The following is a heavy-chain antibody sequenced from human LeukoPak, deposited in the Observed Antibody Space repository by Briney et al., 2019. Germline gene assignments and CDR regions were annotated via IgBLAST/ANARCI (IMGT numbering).Heavy chain of an antibody. CDR2: ICSGGSA. CDR3: AKMSNYYNSLGYYAFDI. Sequence: GGSLTLSCAASGFIVSRKYMSWDRQAPGTGLEWVSVICSGGSADYADSVKGRFTISRDNSKNTLHLQMKSLRAEDTAVYYCAKMSNYYNSLGYYAFDIWGQGTMVTVSS. D-gene: IGHD3-22*01. J-gene: IGHJ3*02. V-gene: IGHV3-66*01. CDR1: GFIVSRKY.